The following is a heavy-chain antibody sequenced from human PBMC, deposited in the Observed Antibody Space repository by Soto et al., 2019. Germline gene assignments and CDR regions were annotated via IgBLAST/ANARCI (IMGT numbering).Heavy chain of an antibody. V-gene: IGHV4-39*01. CDR3: GRGSLLLGISPGVDF. J-gene: IGHJ4*02. CDR1: GGSISSTAYS. CDR2: IYHSGSI. Sequence: LSETLSLTCSVSGGSISSTAYSWGWIRQPPGKGLEWIGYIYHSGSIYYNPSLKSRVTISEDTPKNQFSRNLTSVTAADTAVYYCGRGSLLLGISPGVDFWGQG. D-gene: IGHD1-26*01.